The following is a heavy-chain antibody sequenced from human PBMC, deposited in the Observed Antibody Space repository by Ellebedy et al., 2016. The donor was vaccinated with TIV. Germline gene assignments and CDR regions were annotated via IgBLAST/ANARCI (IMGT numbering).Heavy chain of an antibody. CDR3: ARSYNSGWLPLEGL. D-gene: IGHD6-19*01. CDR1: GGTFSSYA. Sequence: AASVKVSCKASGGTFSSYAISWVRQAPGQGLEWMGGIIPIFGTANYAQKFQGRVTITADESTSTAYMELSSLRSEDTAVYYCARSYNSGWLPLEGLWGRGTLVTVSS. J-gene: IGHJ2*01. CDR2: IIPIFGTA. V-gene: IGHV1-69*13.